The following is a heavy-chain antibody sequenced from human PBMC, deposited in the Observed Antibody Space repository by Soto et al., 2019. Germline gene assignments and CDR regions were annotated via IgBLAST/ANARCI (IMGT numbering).Heavy chain of an antibody. D-gene: IGHD2-2*01. Sequence: QMQLEQSGPEVKKPGTSVKVSCKASGFSFSSSTVQWVRQARGQRLEWIGWIVVGSGNTNYAQKLQERVTISRDMSTSTAYMELRSLRSEDTAVYYCAAACSSTSCYVHYYGMDVWGQGTTVTVSS. CDR2: IVVGSGNT. CDR1: GFSFSSST. J-gene: IGHJ6*02. V-gene: IGHV1-58*01. CDR3: AAACSSTSCYVHYYGMDV.